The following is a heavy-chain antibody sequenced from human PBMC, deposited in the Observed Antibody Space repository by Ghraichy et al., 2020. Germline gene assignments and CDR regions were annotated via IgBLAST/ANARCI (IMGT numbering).Heavy chain of an antibody. J-gene: IGHJ4*02. CDR3: ARGYSYGYGPVTIDY. CDR1: GGTFSSYA. V-gene: IGHV1-69*05. Sequence: SVKVSCKASGGTFSSYAISWVRQAPGQGLEWMGGIIPIFGTANYAQKFQGRVTITTDESTSTAYMELSSLRSEDTAVYYCARGYSYGYGPVTIDYWGQGTLVTVSS. CDR2: IIPIFGTA. D-gene: IGHD5-18*01.